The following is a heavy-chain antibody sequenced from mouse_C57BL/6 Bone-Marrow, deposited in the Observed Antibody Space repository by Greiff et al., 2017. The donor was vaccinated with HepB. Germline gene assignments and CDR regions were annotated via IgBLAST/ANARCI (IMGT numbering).Heavy chain of an antibody. CDR1: GYAFSSSW. CDR3: ARSPFYYGRWYLDV. J-gene: IGHJ1*03. Sequence: QVQLQQSGPELVKPGASVKISCKASGYAFSSSWMNWVKQRPGKGLEWIGRIYPGDGDTNYNGKFKGKATLTADKSSSTAYMQLSSLTSEDSAVYFCARSPFYYGRWYLDVWGTGTTVTVSS. D-gene: IGHD1-1*01. V-gene: IGHV1-82*01. CDR2: IYPGDGDT.